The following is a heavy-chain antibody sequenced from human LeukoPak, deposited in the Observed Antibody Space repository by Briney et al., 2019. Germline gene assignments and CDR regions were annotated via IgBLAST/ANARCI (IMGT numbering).Heavy chain of an antibody. CDR3: ASESWSDSVAFDI. J-gene: IGHJ3*02. CDR2: ISYGGIDK. D-gene: IGHD3-3*01. Sequence: PGGSLRLSCAASGFNFSSYAMHWVRQAPGEGLEWVGLISYGGIDKSYADSVKGRFTISRDSSKRTLYLQMNSLRAEDTAMYYCASESWSDSVAFDIWGLGTMVIVSP. V-gene: IGHV3-30*04. CDR1: GFNFSSYA.